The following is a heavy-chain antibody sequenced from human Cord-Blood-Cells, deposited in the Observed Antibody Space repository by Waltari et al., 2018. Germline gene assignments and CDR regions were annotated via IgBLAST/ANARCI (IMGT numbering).Heavy chain of an antibody. CDR1: GGSFSGYY. V-gene: IGHV4-34*01. CDR3: ARYGLTGDGDPSDAFDI. J-gene: IGHJ3*02. Sequence: QVQLQQWGAGLLKPSETLSLTCAVYGGSFSGYYWSWIRQPPGKGLEWIGEINHSGSTNYNPSLKSRVTIAVDTSKNQFSLKLSSVTAADTAVYYCARYGLTGDGDPSDAFDIWGQGTMVTVSS. D-gene: IGHD7-27*01. CDR2: INHSGST.